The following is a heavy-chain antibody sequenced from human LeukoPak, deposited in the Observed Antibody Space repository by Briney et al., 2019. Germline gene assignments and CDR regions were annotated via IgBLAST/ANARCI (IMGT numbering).Heavy chain of an antibody. CDR2: IYSGGNT. V-gene: IGHV3-53*01. J-gene: IGHJ3*02. Sequence: PGGSLRLSCAASGFTVSSNFMSWVRQAPGKGLEWVSVIYSGGNTYYADSVKGRFTISRDNSKNTLNLQMNSLRAEDTAVYYCARVGKRVGVDAFDIWGQGTVVTVSS. CDR3: ARVGKRVGVDAFDI. CDR1: GFTVSSNF. D-gene: IGHD1-26*01.